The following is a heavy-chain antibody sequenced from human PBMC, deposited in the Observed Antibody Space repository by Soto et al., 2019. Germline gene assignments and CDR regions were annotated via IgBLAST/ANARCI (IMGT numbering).Heavy chain of an antibody. J-gene: IGHJ4*02. CDR3: ARQYPSSSRHFDH. D-gene: IGHD6-6*01. V-gene: IGHV3-21*01. Sequence: LRLSCAASGFTFRTYYMIWVRQAPGKGLEWVSSISAGSTNIYYAPSVKGRFTISRDNAKNSLYLQINSLRAEDTAVYYCARQYPSSSRHFDHWGQGTLVTVSS. CDR2: ISAGSTNI. CDR1: GFTFRTYY.